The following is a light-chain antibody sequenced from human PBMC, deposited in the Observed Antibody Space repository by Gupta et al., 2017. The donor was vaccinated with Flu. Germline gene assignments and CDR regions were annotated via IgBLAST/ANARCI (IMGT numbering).Light chain of an antibody. CDR2: AAS. Sequence: DIQMTQSPSSLSASVGDRVTITCRASQSISSYLNWYKQKPGKAPKLLIYAASSCRSGVPSRFSGSGYGTDFSLTISSRQPEDFATYYFQQSDRILTHTFGQGTKLEI. CDR1: QSISSY. J-gene: IGKJ2*01. V-gene: IGKV1-39*01. CDR3: QQSDRILTHT.